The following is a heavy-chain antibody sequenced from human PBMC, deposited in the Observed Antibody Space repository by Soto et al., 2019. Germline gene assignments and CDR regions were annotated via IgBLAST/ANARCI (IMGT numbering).Heavy chain of an antibody. V-gene: IGHV5-51*01. D-gene: IGHD6-19*01. CDR2: IYPGDSDT. J-gene: IGHJ4*02. Sequence: EVQLVQSGAEVRKPGDSLKISCEGSGYSFTNNWIAWVRQMPGKGLEWMGIIYPGDSDTMYSPSFQGQVTFSADTSITTAYLQWTSLKASDTAIYYCATKAVAGPWYKYWGQGTLVTVST. CDR3: ATKAVAGPWYKY. CDR1: GYSFTNNW.